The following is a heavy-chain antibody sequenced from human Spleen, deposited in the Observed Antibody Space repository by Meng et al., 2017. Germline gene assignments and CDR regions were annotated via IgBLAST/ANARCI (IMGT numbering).Heavy chain of an antibody. D-gene: IGHD3-22*01. J-gene: IGHJ4*02. Sequence: SETLSLTFIVSGGSIRNYYWSWIRQPPGKGLEWIGYVYYNGATNYNPSLKSRVTTSVDTSKNQFSLKLSSVTAADTAVYYCARDGYYYDTSGYYSYYFDYWGQGTLVTVSS. CDR2: VYYNGAT. CDR3: ARDGYYYDTSGYYSYYFDY. V-gene: IGHV4-59*01. CDR1: GGSIRNYY.